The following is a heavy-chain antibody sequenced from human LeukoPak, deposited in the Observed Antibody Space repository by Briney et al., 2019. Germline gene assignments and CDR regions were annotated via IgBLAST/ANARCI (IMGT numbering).Heavy chain of an antibody. V-gene: IGHV3-23*01. CDR3: AKVVGGYFYYGMDV. J-gene: IGHJ6*02. D-gene: IGHD2-15*01. CDR1: GFTFSSYA. CDR2: ISGSGGST. Sequence: GGSLSLSCAASGFTFSSYAMSWVRQAPGKGLEWVSAISGSGGSTYYADSVKGRFTISRDNSKNTLYLQMNSLRAEDTAVYYCAKVVGGYFYYGMDVWGQGTTVTVSS.